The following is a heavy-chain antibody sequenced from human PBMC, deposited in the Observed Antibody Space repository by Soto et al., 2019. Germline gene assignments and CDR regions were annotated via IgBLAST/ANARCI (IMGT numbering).Heavy chain of an antibody. D-gene: IGHD2-21*02. J-gene: IGHJ4*02. CDR2: INTGNGDT. Sequence: VKLVQSGPEVKQPGASVRISCQASGYSFTHFEMHWVRQAPGQRLEWMGWINTGNGDTKYSQKFQGRVTFTRDTSASTAYLDLDGLTSDDTSFYFCARGLTRLDYWGQGTLVTVSS. CDR3: ARGLTRLDY. V-gene: IGHV1-3*04. CDR1: GYSFTHFE.